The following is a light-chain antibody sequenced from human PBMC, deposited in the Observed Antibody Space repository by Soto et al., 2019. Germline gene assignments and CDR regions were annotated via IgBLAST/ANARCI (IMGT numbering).Light chain of an antibody. CDR1: SSDVGAYNY. Sequence: QSVLTQPASVSGSPGQSITISCTGTSSDVGAYNYVSWYQQHPGKAPKLIIYDVSNRPSGVSNRFSGSKSGNTASLTISGLQAEDEAYYYCSSYTSSTTRVFGGGTKLT. CDR3: SSYTSSTTRV. J-gene: IGLJ3*02. CDR2: DVS. V-gene: IGLV2-14*01.